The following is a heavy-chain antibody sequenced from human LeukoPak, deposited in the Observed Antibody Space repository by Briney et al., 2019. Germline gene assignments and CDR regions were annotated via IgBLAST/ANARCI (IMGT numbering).Heavy chain of an antibody. Sequence: GGSLRLSCAASGFTFSSYWMSWVRQAPGKGLEWVANIKQDGSEKYYVDSVKGRFTISRDNAKNSLYLQMNSLRVEDTAVYYCARAPTVLVGYCSSSSCQADDWGQGTLVTVPS. V-gene: IGHV3-7*01. CDR1: GFTFSSYW. D-gene: IGHD2-2*01. CDR2: IKQDGSEK. J-gene: IGHJ4*02. CDR3: ARAPTVLVGYCSSSSCQADD.